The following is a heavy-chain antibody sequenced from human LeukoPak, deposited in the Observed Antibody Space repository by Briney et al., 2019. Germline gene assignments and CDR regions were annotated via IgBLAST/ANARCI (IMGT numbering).Heavy chain of an antibody. V-gene: IGHV3-66*01. CDR2: IYSGDTT. J-gene: IGHJ4*02. Sequence: GGSLRLSCAASGFTVSTNYMSWVRQAPGRGLEWVSVIYSGDTTFYADSVRGKSNISRDNSKNTLYVQMNSLRAEDTAVYYCASILRSSSGYYFDYWGQGTLVTVSS. CDR3: ASILRSSSGYYFDY. CDR1: GFTVSTNY. D-gene: IGHD3-10*01.